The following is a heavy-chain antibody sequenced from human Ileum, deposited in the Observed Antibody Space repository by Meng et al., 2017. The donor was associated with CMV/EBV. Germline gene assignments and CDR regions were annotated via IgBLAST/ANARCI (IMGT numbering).Heavy chain of an antibody. J-gene: IGHJ4*02. CDR3: AREIPSSSWYYLDY. V-gene: IGHV4-30-4*08. Sequence: SGPGRVQPSHPLSLTCTVSGGSISSGDYYWSWIRQPPGKGLEWIGYIYYSGSTYYNPSLKSRVTISVDTSKNQFPLKLSSVTAADTAVYYCAREIPSSSWYYLDYWGQGTLVTVSS. CDR2: IYYSGST. CDR1: GGSISSGDYY. D-gene: IGHD6-13*01.